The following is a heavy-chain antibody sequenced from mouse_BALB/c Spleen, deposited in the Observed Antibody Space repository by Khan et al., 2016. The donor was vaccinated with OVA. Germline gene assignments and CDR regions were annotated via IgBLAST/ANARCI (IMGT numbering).Heavy chain of an antibody. CDR3: ARVYEFFPY. CDR2: VNPNNGDT. D-gene: IGHD2-12*01. Sequence: MQLEESGPDLVKPGASVKISCKASGYSFTVYYMTWVKQSHGKSPEWIGRVNPNNGDTNYNQNFKGKAILTVDKSSNTAYMELRSLTSEDSAVFYCARVYEFFPYGGQGTLVTVSA. J-gene: IGHJ3*01. CDR1: GYSFTVYY. V-gene: IGHV1-26*01.